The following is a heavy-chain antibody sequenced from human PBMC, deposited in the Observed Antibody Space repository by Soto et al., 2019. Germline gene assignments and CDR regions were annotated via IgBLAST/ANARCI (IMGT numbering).Heavy chain of an antibody. CDR3: ARGRWNRRTYGMDV. J-gene: IGHJ6*02. Sequence: GSLRLSCAASGFTFSSYAMHWVRQAPGKGLEWVAVISYDGSNKYYADSVKGRFTISRDNSKNTLYLQMNSLRAEDTAVYYCARGRWNRRTYGMDVWGQGTTVTVSS. V-gene: IGHV3-30-3*01. CDR1: GFTFSSYA. CDR2: ISYDGSNK. D-gene: IGHD1-1*01.